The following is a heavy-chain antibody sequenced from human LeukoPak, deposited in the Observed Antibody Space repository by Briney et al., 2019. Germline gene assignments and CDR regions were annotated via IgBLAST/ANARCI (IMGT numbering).Heavy chain of an antibody. J-gene: IGHJ5*02. CDR2: INHSGST. CDR1: GGSFSGYY. V-gene: IGHV4-34*01. D-gene: IGHD3-16*02. CDR3: ARGSRVITFGGVIVIPHNWFDP. Sequence: SETLSLTCAVYGGSFSGYYWSWIRQPPGKGLEWIGEINHSGSTNYNPSLKSRVTISVDTSKNQFSLKLSSVTAADTAVYYCARGSRVITFGGVIVIPHNWFDPWGQGTLVTVSS.